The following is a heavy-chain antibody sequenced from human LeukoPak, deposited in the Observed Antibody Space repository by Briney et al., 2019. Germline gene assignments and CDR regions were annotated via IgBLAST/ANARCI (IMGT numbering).Heavy chain of an antibody. CDR2: ISFDGSVK. CDR3: TKDISHCSQSTCYGGYFDN. CDR1: GFTFSNNG. Sequence: PGGSLRLSCAASGFTFSNNGMHWVRQAPGKGLEWVAVISFDGSVKYYGDSMKGRFTISRDNSKNTLYLEMNSLRGEDTAVYYCTKDISHCSQSTCYGGYFDNWGQGTLVTVSS. V-gene: IGHV3-30*18. D-gene: IGHD2-2*01. J-gene: IGHJ4*02.